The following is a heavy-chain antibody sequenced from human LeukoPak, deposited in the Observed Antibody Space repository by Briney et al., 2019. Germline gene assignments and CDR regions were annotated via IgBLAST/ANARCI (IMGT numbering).Heavy chain of an antibody. V-gene: IGHV3-73*01. J-gene: IGHJ4*02. CDR1: GFTFSGSA. D-gene: IGHD6-19*01. CDR3: AKVSSGWN. Sequence: GGSLRLSCAASGFTFSGSAMHWVRQASGKGLEWVGRIKTKPNSYATAYAASVKGRFTISRDNSKNTLYLQMNSLRAEDTAVYYCAKVSSGWNWGQGTLVTVSS. CDR2: IKTKPNSYAT.